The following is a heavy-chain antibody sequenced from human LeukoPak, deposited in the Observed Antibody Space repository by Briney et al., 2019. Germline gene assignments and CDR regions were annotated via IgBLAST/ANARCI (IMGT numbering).Heavy chain of an antibody. D-gene: IGHD5-12*01. CDR1: GFTFSSYA. CDR3: AKDQSGGYDSVPYY. CDR2: ISGSGGST. J-gene: IGHJ4*02. Sequence: PGGSVRLSCAGSGFTFSSYAMSWVRQAPGKGLEWVSAISGSGGSTYYADSVKGRFTISRDNSKNTLYLQMNSLRAEDTAVYYCAKDQSGGYDSVPYYWGQGTLVTVSS. V-gene: IGHV3-23*01.